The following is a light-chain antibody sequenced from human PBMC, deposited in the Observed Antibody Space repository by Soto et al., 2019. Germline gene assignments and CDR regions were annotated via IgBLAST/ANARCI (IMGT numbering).Light chain of an antibody. Sequence: MTQSPSSVSASVGDRVTITCRASQGISSNLAWYQQKPGQSPRLLIYGASTRATGIPARFSGSGSGTEFTLTISSLQSEDFAVYYCQQYNNWPWTFGQGTKVDIK. J-gene: IGKJ1*01. V-gene: IGKV3-15*01. CDR2: GAS. CDR3: QQYNNWPWT. CDR1: QGISSN.